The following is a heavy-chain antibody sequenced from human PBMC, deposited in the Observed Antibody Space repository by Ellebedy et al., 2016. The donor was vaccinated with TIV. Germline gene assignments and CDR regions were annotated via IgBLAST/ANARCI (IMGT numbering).Heavy chain of an antibody. Sequence: SETLSLXXTVSGFSINSGYYWGWIRQPPGKGLEWIGSIYHTGSTYYNPSLKSRVTISVDTSKNQFSLKLSSVTAADTAVYYCARGSGGTLKWFDPWGQGILVTVSS. D-gene: IGHD2-15*01. CDR1: GFSINSGYY. J-gene: IGHJ5*02. V-gene: IGHV4-38-2*02. CDR3: ARGSGGTLKWFDP. CDR2: IYHTGST.